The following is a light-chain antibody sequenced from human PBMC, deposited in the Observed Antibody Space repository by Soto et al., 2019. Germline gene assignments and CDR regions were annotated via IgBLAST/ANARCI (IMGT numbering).Light chain of an antibody. Sequence: QSALTQPASVSGSPGQSITISCNGTSSDVGAYNYVSWYQQHPGKAPKLIISEVSDRPSGISARFTGSKSGNVASLTISGLQTEDEADYLCSSYTTTSTLVFGGGTKLTVL. CDR1: SSDVGAYNY. V-gene: IGLV2-14*01. CDR2: EVS. J-gene: IGLJ2*01. CDR3: SSYTTTSTLV.